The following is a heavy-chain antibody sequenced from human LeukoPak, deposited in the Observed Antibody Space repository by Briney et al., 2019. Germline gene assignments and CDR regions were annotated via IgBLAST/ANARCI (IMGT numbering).Heavy chain of an antibody. CDR1: GFTFSSYS. V-gene: IGHV3-48*01. CDR2: ISSSGTSI. Sequence: GGSLRLSCAASGFTFSSYSMNWVRQAPGKGLEWVSIISSSGTSIYYADSVKGRLTISRDNAKNSLYLQMNSLRAEDTAVYYCARESYVTMIVGDYWGQGTLVTVSS. CDR3: ARESYVTMIVGDY. D-gene: IGHD3-22*01. J-gene: IGHJ4*02.